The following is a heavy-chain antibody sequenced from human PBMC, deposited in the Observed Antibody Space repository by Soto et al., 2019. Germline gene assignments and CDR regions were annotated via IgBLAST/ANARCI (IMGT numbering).Heavy chain of an antibody. CDR3: ARQVSYGDYLYYYYGMDV. CDR2: IYPGDSDT. J-gene: IGHJ6*02. CDR1: GYTFTDYW. D-gene: IGHD4-17*01. V-gene: IGHV5-51*01. Sequence: PGESLKISCKGSGYTFTDYWIGWVRQLPGKGLEWMGIIYPGDSDTNYSPSFQGHVTISADKSISTAYLQWSSLKASDTAMYYCARQVSYGDYLYYYYGMDVWGQGTTVTVSS.